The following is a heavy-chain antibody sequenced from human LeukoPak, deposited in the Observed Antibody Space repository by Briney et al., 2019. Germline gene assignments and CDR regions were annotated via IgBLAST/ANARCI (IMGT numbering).Heavy chain of an antibody. V-gene: IGHV4-59*01. J-gene: IGHJ4*02. CDR3: ARGETVFDNVWRTYRYTYFDS. CDR1: GGSISTYY. D-gene: IGHD3-16*02. Sequence: PSETLSLTCTVSGGSISTYYWNWIRQPPGKGLEWIGFIYSSGSTSYNPSLKSRVSISVDTSKNQFSLKLTSVTAADTVVYYCARGETVFDNVWRTYRYTYFDSWGQGDLVTVSS. CDR2: IYSSGST.